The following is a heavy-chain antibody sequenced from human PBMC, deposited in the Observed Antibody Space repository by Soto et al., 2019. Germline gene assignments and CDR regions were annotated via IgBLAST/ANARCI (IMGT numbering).Heavy chain of an antibody. CDR1: GGSMRNYF. CDR3: RSSTSCYDESCVDV. D-gene: IGHD2-2*01. CDR2: LYHIGST. Sequence: SETLSLTCTVSGGSMRNYFWTWIRQPPGRGLEWIGSLYHIGSTHYNTSLKSRVTISVDTSKNHFSLELSSVTAADTAIYYCRSSTSCYDESCVDVWGQGTMVTVSS. V-gene: IGHV4-59*08. J-gene: IGHJ6*02.